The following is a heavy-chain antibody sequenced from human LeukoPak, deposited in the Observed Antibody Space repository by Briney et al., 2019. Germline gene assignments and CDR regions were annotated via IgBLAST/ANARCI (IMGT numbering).Heavy chain of an antibody. V-gene: IGHV4-61*08. Sequence: PSETLSLTCTVSGGSISSGGYYWTWIRQHPGKGLECIGYIYYSGSPNYNPSLKSRLTISIDTSKNQFSLKLNSVTAADTAVYYCARHSNWNGGVDWFDPWGQGTQVTVSS. D-gene: IGHD1-20*01. CDR3: ARHSNWNGGVDWFDP. CDR2: IYYSGSP. CDR1: GGSISSGGYY. J-gene: IGHJ5*02.